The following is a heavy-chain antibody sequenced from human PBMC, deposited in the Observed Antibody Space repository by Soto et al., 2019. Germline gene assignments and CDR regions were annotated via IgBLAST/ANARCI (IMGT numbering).Heavy chain of an antibody. CDR1: GYIFVNYG. D-gene: IGHD2-15*01. CDR2: ISPGNGNT. Sequence: XVXXSCKASGYIFVNYGIAWVRQAPGQGLEWMGWISPGNGNTKSSHKFQGRVTITRDTSASTAYMELSSLRSEDTAVYYCARDLGGWPDYWGQGTLVTVSS. CDR3: ARDLGGWPDY. V-gene: IGHV1-3*01. J-gene: IGHJ4*02.